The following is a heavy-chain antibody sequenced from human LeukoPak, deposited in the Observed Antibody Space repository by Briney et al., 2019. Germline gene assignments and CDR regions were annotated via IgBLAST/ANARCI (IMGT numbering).Heavy chain of an antibody. J-gene: IGHJ3*02. Sequence: PGGSLRLSCAASGFTFSSYWMHWVRQAPGKGLVWVSRINSDGSSTSYADSVKGRFTISRDNSKNTLYLQMNSLRAEDTAVYYCARDADYGGSPDAFDIWGRGTIVTVSS. V-gene: IGHV3-74*01. CDR3: ARDADYGGSPDAFDI. CDR2: INSDGSST. CDR1: GFTFSSYW. D-gene: IGHD4-23*01.